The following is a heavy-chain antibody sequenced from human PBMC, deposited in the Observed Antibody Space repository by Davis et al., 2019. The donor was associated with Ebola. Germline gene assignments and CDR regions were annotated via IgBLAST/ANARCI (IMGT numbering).Heavy chain of an antibody. V-gene: IGHV4-59*08. CDR3: ARQTSYGGKTWFDP. CDR2: IYYSGNT. Sequence: SETLSLSCTLSGGSITNYSWSWTRQPPEKGLEWIGYIYYSGNTIYNPSPKSRVPISVDTSKNQFSLKQTCVNAADTAVYYCARQTSYGGKTWFDPWGQGTLVTVSS. J-gene: IGHJ5*02. CDR1: GGSITNYS. D-gene: IGHD4-23*01.